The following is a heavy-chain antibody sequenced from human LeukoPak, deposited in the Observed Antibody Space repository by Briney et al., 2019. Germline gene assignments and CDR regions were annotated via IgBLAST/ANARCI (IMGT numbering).Heavy chain of an antibody. CDR1: AFTFSTYW. V-gene: IGHV3-7*01. D-gene: IGHD3-10*01. J-gene: IGHJ4*02. CDR2: IKQDGSEK. Sequence: GGSLRLSCAASAFTFSTYWMSWVRQAPGKGLEWVANIKQDGSEKYYVDSVKGRFTISRDNAKNSLYLQMNYLRAEDTAVYYCARGAGVGFYYFDYWGQGTLVTVSS. CDR3: ARGAGVGFYYFDY.